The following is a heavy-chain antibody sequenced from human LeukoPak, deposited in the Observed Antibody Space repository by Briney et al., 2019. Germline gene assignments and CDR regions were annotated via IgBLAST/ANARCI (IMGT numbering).Heavy chain of an antibody. CDR2: INPNSGGT. CDR3: ARTIPYSSSYYYYYYYGMGV. J-gene: IGHJ6*02. D-gene: IGHD6-6*01. Sequence: ASVKVSCKASGYTFTGYYMHWVRQAPGQGLEWMGWINPNSGGTNYAQKFQGRVTMTRDTSISTAYMELSRLRSDDTAVYYCARTIPYSSSYYYYYYYGMGVWGQGTTVTVSS. V-gene: IGHV1-2*02. CDR1: GYTFTGYY.